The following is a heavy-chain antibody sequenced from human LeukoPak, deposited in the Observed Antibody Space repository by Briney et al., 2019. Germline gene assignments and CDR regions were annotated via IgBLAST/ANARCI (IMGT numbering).Heavy chain of an antibody. J-gene: IGHJ6*03. CDR3: ARDRGCSYSSWYYYYMDV. Sequence: ASVKVSCKASGYTFTSYGISWVRQAPGQGLEWMGWISAYNGNTNYAQKLQGRVTMTTDTSTSTAHMELRSLRSDDTAVYYCARDRGCSYSSWYYYYMDVWGKGTTATVSS. CDR2: ISAYNGNT. V-gene: IGHV1-18*01. D-gene: IGHD5-18*01. CDR1: GYTFTSYG.